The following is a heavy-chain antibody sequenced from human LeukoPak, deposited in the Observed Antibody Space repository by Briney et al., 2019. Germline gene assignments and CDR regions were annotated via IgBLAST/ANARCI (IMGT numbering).Heavy chain of an antibody. V-gene: IGHV3-23*01. CDR1: GFTFSSYA. J-gene: IGHJ4*02. CDR2: ISDSGGNT. D-gene: IGHD6-19*01. Sequence: GGSLRLSCAASGFTFSSYAMSWVRQAPGQGLEWVSAISDSGGNTCYADSVKGRFTISRDNSKNTLYLQMNSLRGEDTAVYYCAKQDIRSSAWYDWGQGTLVTVSS. CDR3: AKQDIRSSAWYD.